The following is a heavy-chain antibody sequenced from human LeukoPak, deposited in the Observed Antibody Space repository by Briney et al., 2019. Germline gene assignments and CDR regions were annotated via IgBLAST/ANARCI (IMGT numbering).Heavy chain of an antibody. CDR1: GYXFTGYY. Sequence: VASVKVSCKASGYXFTGYYLHWVRQAPGQGHEWMGRINPNSGGTNYAQKFQGRVTMTRDTSISTAYMELTRLRSVDTAVYYCAAAIPHWFSQDVWGQGTTVTVSS. J-gene: IGHJ6*02. V-gene: IGHV1-2*06. CDR3: AAAIPHWFSQDV. CDR2: INPNSGGT. D-gene: IGHD3-9*01.